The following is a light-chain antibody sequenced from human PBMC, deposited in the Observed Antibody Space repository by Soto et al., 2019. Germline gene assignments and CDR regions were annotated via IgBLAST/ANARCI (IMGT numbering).Light chain of an antibody. CDR3: AAWDGTPNGYV. Sequence: HSVLTQPPSASGTPGQRVSISCSGSSSNSGSNTVNWYQQLPGTDHKLLIYNTKQRPSGVPDRFSGTQSGTSASLAISGLQSEDEADYYCAAWDGTPNGYVFGTGTKV. CDR1: SSNSGSNT. V-gene: IGLV1-44*01. J-gene: IGLJ1*01. CDR2: NTK.